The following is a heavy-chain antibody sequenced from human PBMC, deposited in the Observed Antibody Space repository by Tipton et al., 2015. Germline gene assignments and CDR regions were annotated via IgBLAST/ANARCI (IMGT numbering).Heavy chain of an antibody. Sequence: TLSLTCTVSGDSINSYYWSWVRQPPGKGLEWIGYIYYSGSTIYNPSLKRRVTISLDTSKNQFSLTLNSVTAADTAVYYCARDLEHGMDVWGQGTTVTVSS. D-gene: IGHD5-24*01. CDR2: IYYSGST. J-gene: IGHJ6*02. CDR1: GDSINSYY. V-gene: IGHV4-59*12. CDR3: ARDLEHGMDV.